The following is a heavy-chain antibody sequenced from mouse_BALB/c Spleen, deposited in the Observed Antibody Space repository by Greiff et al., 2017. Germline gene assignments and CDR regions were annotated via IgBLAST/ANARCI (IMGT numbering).Heavy chain of an antibody. Sequence: LVESGGGLVQPGGSRKLSCAASGFTFSSFGMHWVRQAPEKGLEWVAYISSGSSTIYYADTVKGRFTISRDNPKNTLFLQMTSLRSEDTAMYYCARSPWDGFAYWGQGTLVTVSA. V-gene: IGHV5-17*02. D-gene: IGHD4-1*01. CDR3: ARSPWDGFAY. J-gene: IGHJ3*01. CDR2: ISSGSSTI. CDR1: GFTFSSFG.